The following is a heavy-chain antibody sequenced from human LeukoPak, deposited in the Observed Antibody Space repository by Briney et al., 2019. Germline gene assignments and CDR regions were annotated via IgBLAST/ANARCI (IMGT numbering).Heavy chain of an antibody. Sequence: GGSLRLSCAASGFTFSNYVMHWVRQAPGKGLEWVAVISYDGSNKYYADSVKGRFTISRDNSKNTLYLQMNSLRADDTAVYYCARALGGAYSSFNTYTMDVWGKGTTVTVSS. CDR3: ARALGGAYSSFNTYTMDV. CDR1: GFTFSNYV. V-gene: IGHV3-30-3*01. CDR2: ISYDGSNK. D-gene: IGHD6-19*01. J-gene: IGHJ6*03.